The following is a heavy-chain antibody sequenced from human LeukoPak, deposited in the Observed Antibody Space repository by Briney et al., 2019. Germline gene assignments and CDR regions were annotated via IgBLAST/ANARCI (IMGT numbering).Heavy chain of an antibody. V-gene: IGHV3-48*04. CDR3: ARDVYSYGQGYFDY. CDR1: GFTFSSYS. D-gene: IGHD5-18*01. Sequence: HPGGSLRLSCAASGFTFSSYSMNWVRQAPGKGLEWVSYISSSSSTIYYADSVKGRFTISRDNAKNSLYLQMNSLRAEDTAVYYCARDVYSYGQGYFDYWGQGTLVTVSS. J-gene: IGHJ4*02. CDR2: ISSSSSTI.